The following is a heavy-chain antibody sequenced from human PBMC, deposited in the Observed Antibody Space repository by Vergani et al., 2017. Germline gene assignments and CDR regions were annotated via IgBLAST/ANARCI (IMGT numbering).Heavy chain of an antibody. D-gene: IGHD3-22*01. J-gene: IGHJ3*02. Sequence: QVQLVQSGAEVKKPGASVRVSCKASGYTFTSYYMHWVRQAPGQGLEWMGIINPSGGRTSYAQKFQGRVTMTRATSTSTVYMELSSLRSEDTAVYYGARAEHPTYYYDSSGYYLDAFDIWGQGTMVTVSS. CDR3: ARAEHPTYYYDSSGYYLDAFDI. CDR2: INPSGGRT. V-gene: IGHV1-46*03. CDR1: GYTFTSYY.